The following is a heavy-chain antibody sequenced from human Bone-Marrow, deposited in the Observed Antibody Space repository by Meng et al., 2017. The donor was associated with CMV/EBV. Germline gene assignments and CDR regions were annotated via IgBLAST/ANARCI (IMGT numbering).Heavy chain of an antibody. Sequence: SETLSLPCTVSGGSISSSSYYWGWIRQPPGKGLEWIGSIYYSGSTYYNPSLTSRVTISVDTSKNQFSLKLSSVTAADTAVYYCARGYDYSNYGTLYSYYGMDFWGQGTTVTVSS. CDR1: GGSISSSSYY. CDR3: ARGYDYSNYGTLYSYYGMDF. J-gene: IGHJ6*02. V-gene: IGHV4-39*07. CDR2: IYYSGST. D-gene: IGHD4-11*01.